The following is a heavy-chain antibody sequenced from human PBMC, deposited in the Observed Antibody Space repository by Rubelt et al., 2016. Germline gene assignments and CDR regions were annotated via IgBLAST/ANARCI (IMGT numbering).Heavy chain of an antibody. CDR1: GGSISSGGYY. J-gene: IGHJ4*02. CDR2: IYYSGGT. Sequence: QVQLQESGPGLVKPSQTLSLTCTVSGGSISSGGYYWSWIRQHPGKGLEWIGYIYYSGGTYYNPSLKSRVTRSVDTSKNQFSLKLSSVTAADTAVYYCARGGDGYNYYYYWGQGTLVTVSS. D-gene: IGHD5-24*01. CDR3: ARGGDGYNYYYY. V-gene: IGHV4-31*03.